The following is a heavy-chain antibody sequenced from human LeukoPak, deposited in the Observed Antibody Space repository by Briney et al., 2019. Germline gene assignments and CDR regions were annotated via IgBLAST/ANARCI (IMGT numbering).Heavy chain of an antibody. CDR2: ISYDGSNK. D-gene: IGHD3-10*01. CDR1: GFTLSSYG. J-gene: IGHJ5*02. Sequence: GRSLRLSCAASGFTLSSYGMHWVRQAPGKGLEWVADISYDGSNKYYADSVKGRFTFSGDISKNTLYLQMNSLRAEDTAVYYCAKGVVRGVIRNWFDPWGQGTLVTVSS. CDR3: AKGVVRGVIRNWFDP. V-gene: IGHV3-30*18.